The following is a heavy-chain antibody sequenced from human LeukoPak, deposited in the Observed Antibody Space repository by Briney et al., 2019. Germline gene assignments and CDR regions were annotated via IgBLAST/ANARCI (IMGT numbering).Heavy chain of an antibody. CDR3: ANHHIAGGYYYGYFDY. D-gene: IGHD5-18*01. J-gene: IGHJ4*02. CDR2: ISGSGGST. Sequence: GGSLRLSCAASGFTFSGYAMSWVRQAPGKGLEWVSAISGSGGSTYYADSVKGRFTISRDNSKNTLYLQMSSLRDEDTAVYYCANHHIAGGYYYGYFDYWGQGTLVTVSS. CDR1: GFTFSGYA. V-gene: IGHV3-23*01.